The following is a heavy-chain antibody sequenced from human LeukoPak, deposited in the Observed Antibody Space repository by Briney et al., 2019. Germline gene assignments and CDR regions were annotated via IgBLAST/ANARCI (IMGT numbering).Heavy chain of an antibody. J-gene: IGHJ6*02. CDR3: ARDQAGLRYGMDV. Sequence: SETLSLTCTVSGGSISSYDWSWIRQPAGKGLEWIGRIYTSGSTNYNPSLKSRVTMSVDTSKNQFSLNLNSVTAADTAVYYCARDQAGLRYGMDVWGQGITVTVSS. CDR1: GGSISSYD. CDR2: IYTSGST. V-gene: IGHV4-4*07.